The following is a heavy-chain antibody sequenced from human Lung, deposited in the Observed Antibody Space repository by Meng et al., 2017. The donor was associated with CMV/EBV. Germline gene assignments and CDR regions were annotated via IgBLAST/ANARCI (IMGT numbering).Heavy chain of an antibody. CDR2: ISTSNGDT. J-gene: IGHJ4*02. D-gene: IGHD6-19*01. CDR3: ARVLPEAGTSDY. V-gene: IGHV1-18*01. CDR1: GYTFTSFG. Sequence: ASVKVSCKPSGYTFTSFGISWVRQAPGQGLEWVGWISTSNGDTNYAQKLQGRVTLTTDTSTSTAYMEMRNLGSDDTALYYFARVLPEAGTSDYWGQGPLVTVSS.